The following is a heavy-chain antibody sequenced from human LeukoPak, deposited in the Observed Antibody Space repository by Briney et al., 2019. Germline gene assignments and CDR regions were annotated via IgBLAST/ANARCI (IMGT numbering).Heavy chain of an antibody. CDR3: ASASFYPDWFDP. CDR2: IIPIFGTA. Sequence: ASVKVSCKASGYSFTGYYMHWVRQAPGQGLEWMGGIIPIFGTANYAQKFQGRVTITADKSTSTAYMELSSLRSEDTAVYYCASASFYPDWFDPWGQGTLVTVSS. D-gene: IGHD2/OR15-2a*01. CDR1: GYSFTGYY. J-gene: IGHJ5*02. V-gene: IGHV1-69*06.